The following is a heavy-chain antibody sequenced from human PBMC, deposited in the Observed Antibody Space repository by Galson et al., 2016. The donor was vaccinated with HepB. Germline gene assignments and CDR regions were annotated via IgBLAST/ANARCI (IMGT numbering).Heavy chain of an antibody. CDR2: ISGSGGST. D-gene: IGHD2-2*03. CDR3: AKGRDGYPNYFEY. Sequence: SLRLSCAASGFTFSSYAMSWVRQAPGKGLEWVSAISGSGGSTRYADSVKGRFTIFRDNSKNTLYLEMNSLRAEDTAVYYCAKGRDGYPNYFEYWGPGTLVSVSS. CDR1: GFTFSSYA. V-gene: IGHV3-23*01. J-gene: IGHJ4*02.